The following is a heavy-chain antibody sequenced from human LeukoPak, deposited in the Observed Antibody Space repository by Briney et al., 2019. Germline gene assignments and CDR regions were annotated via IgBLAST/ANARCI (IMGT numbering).Heavy chain of an antibody. CDR1: GFTFRSYG. CDR3: ARVPITTRRGYSGPLYGMDV. J-gene: IGHJ6*02. D-gene: IGHD5-12*01. CDR2: IYSGGST. V-gene: IGHV3-66*01. Sequence: GGSLRLSCAVSGFTFRSYGMSWVRQAPGKGLEWVSVIYSGGSTYYADSVKGRFTISRDNSKNTLYLQMNSLRAEDTAVYYCARVPITTRRGYSGPLYGMDVWGQGTTVTVSS.